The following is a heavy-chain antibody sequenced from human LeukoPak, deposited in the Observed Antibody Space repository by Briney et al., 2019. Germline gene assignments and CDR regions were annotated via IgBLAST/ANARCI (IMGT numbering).Heavy chain of an antibody. CDR2: ISWNSGSI. CDR3: AKFNSYVMVRGAQDAFDI. D-gene: IGHD3-10*01. Sequence: GRSLRLSCAASGFTFDDYAMDWVRHAPGKGLEWVSGISWNSGSIGYADSVKGRFTISRDNAKNSLYLQMNSLRAEDTALYYCAKFNSYVMVRGAQDAFDIWGQGTMVTVSS. V-gene: IGHV3-9*01. J-gene: IGHJ3*02. CDR1: GFTFDDYA.